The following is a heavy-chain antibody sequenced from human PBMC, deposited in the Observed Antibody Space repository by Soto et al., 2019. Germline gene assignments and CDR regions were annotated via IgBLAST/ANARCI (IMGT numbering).Heavy chain of an antibody. J-gene: IGHJ2*01. CDR2: ISGSGDSP. CDR3: AKATWGYWYFDL. D-gene: IGHD7-27*01. CDR1: GFIFRSYG. Sequence: GGSLRLSCAASGFIFRSYGMSWVRQAPGKGLEWVSAISGSGDSPYYADSVKGRFTVSRDNSKNTLYLQMTSLRAEDTAVYYCAKATWGYWYFDLWGRGTLVTVSS. V-gene: IGHV3-23*01.